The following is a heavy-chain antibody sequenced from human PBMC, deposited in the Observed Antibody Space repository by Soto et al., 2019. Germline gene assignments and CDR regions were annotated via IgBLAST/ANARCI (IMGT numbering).Heavy chain of an antibody. Sequence: QVQLVESGGGVVQPGRSLRLSCAASGFTFSSYDMHWVRQAPGKGLEWVAVIWYDGSNKYYADSVKGRFTISRDNSKNTLYLQMNSLRAEDTAVYYCAVAPCGGYCSYFDYWGQGTLVTVSS. CDR1: GFTFSSYD. D-gene: IGHD2-21*02. CDR2: IWYDGSNK. V-gene: IGHV3-33*01. J-gene: IGHJ4*02. CDR3: AVAPCGGYCSYFDY.